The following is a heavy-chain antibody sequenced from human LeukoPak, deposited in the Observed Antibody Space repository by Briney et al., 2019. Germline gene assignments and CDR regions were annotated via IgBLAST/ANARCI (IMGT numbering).Heavy chain of an antibody. V-gene: IGHV3-23*01. CDR1: GFTVSSNS. CDR2: ISASGGHT. D-gene: IGHD1-26*01. Sequence: GGSLRLSCTVSGFTVSSNSMSWVRQAPGKGLEWVSGISASGGHTFYADSVKGRFSISRDNSKNTLYLQMNSLRVEDTAIYYCAKYSGDYFGDYWGQGNLVTVSS. J-gene: IGHJ4*02. CDR3: AKYSGDYFGDY.